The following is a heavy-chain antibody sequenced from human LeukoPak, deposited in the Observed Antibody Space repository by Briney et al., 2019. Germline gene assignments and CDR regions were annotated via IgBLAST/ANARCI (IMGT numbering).Heavy chain of an antibody. CDR3: ARDSQEGGSSGWVPDY. CDR1: GYTLTSYY. V-gene: IGHV1-46*01. D-gene: IGHD6-19*01. J-gene: IGHJ4*02. CDR2: INPSGGST. Sequence: WASVKVSCKASGYTLTSYYMHWVRQAPGQGLEWMGIINPSGGSTSYAQKFQGRVTMTRDMSTSTVYMELSSLRSEDTAVYYCARDSQEGGSSGWVPDYWGQGTLVTVSS.